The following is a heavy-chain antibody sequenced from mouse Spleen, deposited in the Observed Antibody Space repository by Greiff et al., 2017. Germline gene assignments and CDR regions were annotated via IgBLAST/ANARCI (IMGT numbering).Heavy chain of an antibody. Sequence: EVQLQQSGPELVKPGDSVKISCKASGYSFTGYFMNWVMQSHGKSLEWIGRINPYNGDTFYNQKFKGKATLTVDKSSSTAHMELRSLTSEDSAVYYCARSYYGNYGFAYWGQGTLVTVSA. CDR2: INPYNGDT. CDR3: ARSYYGNYGFAY. J-gene: IGHJ3*01. D-gene: IGHD2-10*01. V-gene: IGHV1-20*01. CDR1: GYSFTGYF.